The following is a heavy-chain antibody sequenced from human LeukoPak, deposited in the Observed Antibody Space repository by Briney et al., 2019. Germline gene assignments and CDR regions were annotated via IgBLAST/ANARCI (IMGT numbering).Heavy chain of an antibody. Sequence: ASVKVSCKASGYTFTSYDINWVRQATPQGVEWMGWMNPNSGNTGYAQKFQGRVTITRNTSISTAYMELSSLRSEDTAVYYCARGAYSQSNYYMDVWGKGTTVTVSS. CDR3: ARGAYSQSNYYMDV. D-gene: IGHD5-18*01. J-gene: IGHJ6*03. CDR1: GYTFTSYD. V-gene: IGHV1-8*03. CDR2: MNPNSGNT.